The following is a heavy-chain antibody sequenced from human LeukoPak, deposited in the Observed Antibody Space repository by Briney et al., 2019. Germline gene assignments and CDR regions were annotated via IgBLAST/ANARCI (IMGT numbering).Heavy chain of an antibody. CDR3: AKDARYGFDY. Sequence: GGSLRLSCAASGFTFSSYAMSWVRQAPGKGLEGVSAISGSGGSTYYADSVKGRFNIPRDNSKNTLYLQMNSLRAEDTAVYYCAKDARYGFDYWGQGTLVTVSS. V-gene: IGHV3-23*01. D-gene: IGHD1-1*01. CDR2: ISGSGGST. CDR1: GFTFSSYA. J-gene: IGHJ4*02.